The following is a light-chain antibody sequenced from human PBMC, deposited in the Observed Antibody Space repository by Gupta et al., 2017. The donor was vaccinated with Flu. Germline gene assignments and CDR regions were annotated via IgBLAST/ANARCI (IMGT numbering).Light chain of an antibody. J-gene: IGKJ1*01. CDR2: GAS. CDR1: QSINSGY. CDR3: QQFGASPPWT. Sequence: RATLSCRASQSINSGYLAWYQQKPGQAPRLLIYGASSRATGIPDRFSGSGSGTDFTLTISRLEPEDFAMYYCQQFGASPPWTFGQGTKVEIK. V-gene: IGKV3-20*01.